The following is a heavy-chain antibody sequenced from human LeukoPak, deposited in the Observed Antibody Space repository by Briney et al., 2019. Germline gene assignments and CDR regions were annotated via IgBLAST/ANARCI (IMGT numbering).Heavy chain of an antibody. CDR3: ARGNAMLAFDI. D-gene: IGHD1-1*01. J-gene: IGHJ3*02. CDR1: GGSFSGYY. CDR2: INHSGST. Sequence: SETLSLTCAVYGGSFSGYYWSWIRQPPGKGLEWIGEINHSGSTNYNPSLKSRVTISVDTSKNQFSLKLSSVTAADTAVYYCARGNAMLAFDIWGQGTMVTVSS. V-gene: IGHV4-34*01.